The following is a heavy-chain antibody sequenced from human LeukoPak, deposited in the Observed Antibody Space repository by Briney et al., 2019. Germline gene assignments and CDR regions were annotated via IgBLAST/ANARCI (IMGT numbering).Heavy chain of an antibody. Sequence: SETLSLTCAVYGGSFSGYYWSWIRQPPGKGLEWIGYIYYSGSTNYNPSLKSRVTISVDTSKNQFSLKLSSVTAADTAVYYCARVTAAAGYYWYFDLWGRGTLVTVSS. CDR3: ARVTAAAGYYWYFDL. V-gene: IGHV4-59*01. D-gene: IGHD6-13*01. CDR1: GGSFSGYY. J-gene: IGHJ2*01. CDR2: IYYSGST.